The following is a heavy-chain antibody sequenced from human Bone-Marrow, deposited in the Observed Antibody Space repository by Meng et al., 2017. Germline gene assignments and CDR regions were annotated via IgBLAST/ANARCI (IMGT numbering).Heavy chain of an antibody. J-gene: IGHJ6*02. CDR2: ISGSGGST. D-gene: IGHD3-22*01. Sequence: GESLKISCAASGFTFCSFAMSWVRQAPGKELEWVSAISGSGGSTYYADSVKGRFTISRDNSKNTLYLQMNSLRAEDTAVYYCAKLSSESGYYRSYYYGMDVWGQGTTVTVSS. CDR3: AKLSSESGYYRSYYYGMDV. V-gene: IGHV3-23*01. CDR1: GFTFCSFA.